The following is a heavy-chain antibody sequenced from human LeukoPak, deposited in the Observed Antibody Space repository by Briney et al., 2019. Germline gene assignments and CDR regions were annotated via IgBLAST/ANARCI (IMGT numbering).Heavy chain of an antibody. CDR2: ISSSSSYI. CDR1: GFTFSSYS. V-gene: IGHV3-21*01. D-gene: IGHD6-13*01. J-gene: IGHJ4*02. Sequence: GGSLRLSCAASGFTFSSYSMNWVRQAPGKGLEWVSSISSSSSYIYYADSVKGRFTISRDNAKNSLYLQMNSLRDEDTAVYYCARDTRYSSSPIDYWGQGTLVTVSS. CDR3: ARDTRYSSSPIDY.